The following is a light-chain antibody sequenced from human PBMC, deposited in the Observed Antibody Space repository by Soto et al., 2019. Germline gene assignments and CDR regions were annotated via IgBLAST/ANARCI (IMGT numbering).Light chain of an antibody. J-gene: IGKJ1*01. CDR3: QRYDSLRT. CDR2: GAS. Sequence: EIVLTQSPGTLSLSPGERATLSCRASQSVRSNFLAWYQQKPDQAPRLLIYGASNRAAGIPDRFSGSGSGTDFTLTITRLEAEDFAMYYCQRYDSLRTFGQGTKVEI. CDR1: QSVRSNF. V-gene: IGKV3-20*01.